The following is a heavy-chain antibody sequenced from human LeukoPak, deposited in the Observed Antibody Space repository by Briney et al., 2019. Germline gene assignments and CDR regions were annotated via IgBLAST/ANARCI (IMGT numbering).Heavy chain of an antibody. Sequence: GRSLRLSCAASGFTFSSYAMHWVRQAPGKGLEWVAVISYDGSNKYYADSVKGRFTISRDNSKNTLYLQMNSLTAEDTAVYYCARESGHIDYWGQETLVTVSS. CDR2: ISYDGSNK. CDR3: ARESGHIDY. J-gene: IGHJ4*02. CDR1: GFTFSSYA. D-gene: IGHD3-10*01. V-gene: IGHV3-30-3*01.